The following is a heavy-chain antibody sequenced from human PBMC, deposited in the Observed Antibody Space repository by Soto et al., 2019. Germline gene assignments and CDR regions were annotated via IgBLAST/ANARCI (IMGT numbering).Heavy chain of an antibody. V-gene: IGHV4-59*01. Sequence: SETMSLTCSVSGASISRYFWSWIRQPQGKELEWIGNIYYSGNTNYNHSLKSRATMSVDTSRNQFSLTLPSVTAADTAVYYCARVSIGRDIVMVVEATPGSWFDPWGPGTLVTSPQ. CDR1: GASISRYF. J-gene: IGHJ5*02. CDR3: ARVSIGRDIVMVVEATPGSWFDP. CDR2: IYYSGNT. D-gene: IGHD2-15*01.